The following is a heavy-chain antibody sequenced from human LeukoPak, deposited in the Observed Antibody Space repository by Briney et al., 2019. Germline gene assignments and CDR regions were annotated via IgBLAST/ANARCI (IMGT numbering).Heavy chain of an antibody. D-gene: IGHD6-13*01. Sequence: GGSLRLSCTAPGFIFGDYVMSWVRQAPGKGLECVGFIRSKAYGGTAEYAASVKGRFTISRDDSKSIAYLQMNSLKTEDTAVYYCTRSVAAAGNRHFDYWGQGTLVTVSS. V-gene: IGHV3-49*04. CDR3: TRSVAAAGNRHFDY. CDR2: IRSKAYGGTA. J-gene: IGHJ4*02. CDR1: GFIFGDYV.